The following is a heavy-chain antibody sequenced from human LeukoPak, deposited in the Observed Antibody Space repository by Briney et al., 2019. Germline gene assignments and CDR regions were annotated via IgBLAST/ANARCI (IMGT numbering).Heavy chain of an antibody. CDR2: INPNSGGT. CDR1: GYTFTGYY. J-gene: IGHJ4*02. CDR3: ARESPRGKWELLEKVGVHFDY. D-gene: IGHD1-26*01. V-gene: IGHV1-2*02. Sequence: ASVKVSCKASGYTFTGYYMHWVRQAPGQGLEWMGWINPNSGGTNYAQKFQGRVTMTRDTSISTAYMELSRLRSDDTAVYYCARESPRGKWELLEKVGVHFDYWGQGTLVTVSS.